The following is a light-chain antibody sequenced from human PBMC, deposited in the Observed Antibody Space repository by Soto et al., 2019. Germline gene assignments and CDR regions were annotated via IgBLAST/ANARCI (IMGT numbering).Light chain of an antibody. CDR3: QQCDSLPLT. Sequence: DIQMTQSPSSLSASVGDRVTITCQASQDIDNCLNWYQQKPGQAPKLLISDASILETGVSSRFRGSGSGTDFTFTIRGLQPEDVATFYCQQCDSLPLTFGGGTRVQIK. CDR2: DAS. V-gene: IGKV1-33*01. CDR1: QDIDNC. J-gene: IGKJ4*01.